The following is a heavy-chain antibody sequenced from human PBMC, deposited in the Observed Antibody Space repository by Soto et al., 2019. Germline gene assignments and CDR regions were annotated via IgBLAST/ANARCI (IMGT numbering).Heavy chain of an antibody. CDR3: ARGERAYDYVWGASYYYYGMEV. CDR2: IIPIFGTA. J-gene: IGHJ6*02. D-gene: IGHD3-16*01. V-gene: IGHV1-69*13. Sequence: GASVKVSCKASGGTFSSYAISWVRQAPGQGLEWMGGIIPIFGTANYAQKFQGRVTITADESTSTAYMELSSLRSEDTAVYYCARGERAYDYVWGASYYYYGMEVWGQGTTVTVSS. CDR1: GGTFSSYA.